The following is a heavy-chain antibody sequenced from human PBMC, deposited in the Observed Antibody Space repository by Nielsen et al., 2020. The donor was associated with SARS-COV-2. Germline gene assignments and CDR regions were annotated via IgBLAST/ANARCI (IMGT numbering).Heavy chain of an antibody. V-gene: IGHV4-61*01. CDR1: GGSVSNGSYY. D-gene: IGHD4-17*01. Sequence: SETLSLTCTVSGGSVSNGSYYWSWIRQPPGKGLEWIGYIYYSGSTNYNPSLKSRVTISVDTSRNQFSLKLSSVTAADTAVYYCASATTVTTLDAFDIWGQGTMVTVSS. CDR2: IYYSGST. CDR3: ASATTVTTLDAFDI. J-gene: IGHJ3*02.